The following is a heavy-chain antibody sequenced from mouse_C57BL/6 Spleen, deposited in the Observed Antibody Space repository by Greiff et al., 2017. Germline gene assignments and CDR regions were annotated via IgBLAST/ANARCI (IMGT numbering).Heavy chain of an antibody. CDR1: GYTFTSYW. CDR3: ARGDPLFDY. V-gene: IGHV1-61*01. CDR2: IYPSDSET. J-gene: IGHJ2*01. Sequence: VQLQQPGAELVRPGSSVKLSCKASGYTFTSYWMDWVKQRPGQGLEWIGNIYPSDSETHYNQKFKDKATLTVDKSSSTAYMQLSSLTSEDSAVYYCARGDPLFDYWGQGTTLTVSS.